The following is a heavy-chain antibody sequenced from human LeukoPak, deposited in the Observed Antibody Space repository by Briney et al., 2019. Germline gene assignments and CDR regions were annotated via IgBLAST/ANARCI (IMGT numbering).Heavy chain of an antibody. CDR1: GFTFSSYS. CDR2: IRSKAYGGTT. V-gene: IGHV3-49*04. D-gene: IGHD5-18*01. Sequence: GGSLRLSCAASGFTFSSYSMNWVRQAPGKGLEWVGFIRSKAYGGTTEYAASVKGRFTTSRDESKSIAYLQMNSLKTEDTAVYYCTRDRVGYSYGPPFDYWGQGTLVTVSS. CDR3: TRDRVGYSYGPPFDY. J-gene: IGHJ4*02.